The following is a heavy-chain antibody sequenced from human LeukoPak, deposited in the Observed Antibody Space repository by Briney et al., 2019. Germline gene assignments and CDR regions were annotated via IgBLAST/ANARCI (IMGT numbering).Heavy chain of an antibody. CDR2: ISYDGSNK. Sequence: GRSLRLSCAASGFTFSSYGMHWVRQAPGKGLEWVAVISYDGSNKYYADSVKGRFTISRDNSKNTLYLQMNSLRAEDTAVYYCAKDTDYAPEGYWGQGTLVTVSS. V-gene: IGHV3-30*18. J-gene: IGHJ4*02. CDR1: GFTFSSYG. D-gene: IGHD4-17*01. CDR3: AKDTDYAPEGY.